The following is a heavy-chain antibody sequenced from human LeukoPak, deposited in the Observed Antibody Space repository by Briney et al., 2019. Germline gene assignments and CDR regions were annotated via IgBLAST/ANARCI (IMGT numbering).Heavy chain of an antibody. D-gene: IGHD1-26*01. CDR1: GGTFSSYA. CDR2: IIPIFGTA. J-gene: IGHJ6*04. CDR3: ARGEVQPTFDTNNYYYYGMDV. V-gene: IGHV1-69*01. Sequence: SVKVPCKASGGTFSSYAISWVRQAPGQGLEWMGGIIPIFGTANYAQKFQGRVTITADESTSTAYMELSSLRSEDTAVYYCARGEVQPTFDTNNYYYYGMDVWGKGTTVTVS.